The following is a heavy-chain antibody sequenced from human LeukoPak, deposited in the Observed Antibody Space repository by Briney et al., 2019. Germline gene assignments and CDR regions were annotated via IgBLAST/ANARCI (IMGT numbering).Heavy chain of an antibody. V-gene: IGHV3-43*02. D-gene: IGHD3-9*01. Sequence: GGSLRLSCAASGFTVRDYVMTWVRQAPGKGLEWVSSISASGAMTYYADSVKGRFTVSRDNSKNSLYLQMNSLRTEDTAFYYCAKDLSLGYDILTGYYSPLFRYWGQGTLVTVSS. CDR3: AKDLSLGYDILTGYYSPLFRY. CDR1: GFTVRDYV. J-gene: IGHJ4*02. CDR2: ISASGAMT.